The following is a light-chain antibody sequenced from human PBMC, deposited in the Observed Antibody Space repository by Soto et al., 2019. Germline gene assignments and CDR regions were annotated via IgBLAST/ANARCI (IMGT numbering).Light chain of an antibody. CDR2: KAS. J-gene: IGKJ1*01. CDR3: QHYNIYSET. V-gene: IGKV1-5*03. CDR1: QSISSW. Sequence: DIQMTQSPSTLSASVGDRVTITCRASQSISSWLAWYQQKPGKAPKILIYKASILESGVPSRFSGSGSGTEFTLTICSLQPDDFATYYCQHYNIYSETFGQGTKVEVK.